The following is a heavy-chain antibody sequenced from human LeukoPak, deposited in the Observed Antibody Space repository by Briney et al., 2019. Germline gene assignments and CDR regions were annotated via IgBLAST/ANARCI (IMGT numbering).Heavy chain of an antibody. V-gene: IGHV3-21*01. J-gene: IGHJ4*02. CDR3: ARDLGHYDSGSSYFDY. CDR2: ISSSSSYI. D-gene: IGHD3-10*01. Sequence: GGSLRLSCAASGFTFSSYSMNWVRQAPGKGLEWVSSISSSSSYIYYADSVKGRFTISRDNAKNSLYLQMNSLRAEDTAVYYCARDLGHYDSGSSYFDYWGQGTLVTVSS. CDR1: GFTFSSYS.